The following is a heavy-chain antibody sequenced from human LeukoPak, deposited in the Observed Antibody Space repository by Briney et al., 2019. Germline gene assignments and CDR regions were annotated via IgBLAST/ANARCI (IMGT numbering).Heavy chain of an antibody. CDR1: GFTFSSYA. CDR3: AKSGRYPDAFDI. CDR2: ISGSGGST. Sequence: GGSLRLSCAASGFTFSSYAMSWVRQAPGKGLEWVSAISGSGGSTYYADSVKGRFTISRDNSKNTLYLQMSSLRAEDTAVYYCAKSGRYPDAFDIWGQGTMVTVSS. D-gene: IGHD3-16*02. J-gene: IGHJ3*02. V-gene: IGHV3-23*01.